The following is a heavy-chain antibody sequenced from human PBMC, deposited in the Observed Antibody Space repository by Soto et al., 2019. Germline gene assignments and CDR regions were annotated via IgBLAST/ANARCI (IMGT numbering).Heavy chain of an antibody. CDR3: AKDGDSGSSGVDY. CDR2: ISYDGSNK. Sequence: GGSLRLSCAASGFTFSSYGMHWVRQAPGKGLEWVAVISYDGSNKYYADSVKGRFTISRDNSKNTLYLQMNSLRAEDTAVYYCAKDGDSGSSGVDYWGQGTLVTVSS. J-gene: IGHJ4*02. D-gene: IGHD6-6*01. V-gene: IGHV3-30*18. CDR1: GFTFSSYG.